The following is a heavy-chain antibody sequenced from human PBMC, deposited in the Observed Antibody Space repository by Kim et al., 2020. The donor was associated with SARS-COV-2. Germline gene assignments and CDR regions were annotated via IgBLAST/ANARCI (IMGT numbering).Heavy chain of an antibody. CDR3: ARGTHNWFDP. V-gene: IGHV1-3*01. J-gene: IGHJ5*02. Sequence: TKASPKSQGRVTMTRDTSASTAYMELSSLRSEDTAVYYCARGTHNWFDPWGQGTLVTVSS. CDR2: T.